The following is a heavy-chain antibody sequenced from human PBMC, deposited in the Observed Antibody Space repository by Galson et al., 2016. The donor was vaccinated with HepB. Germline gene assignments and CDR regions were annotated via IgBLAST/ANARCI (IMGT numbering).Heavy chain of an antibody. J-gene: IGHJ4*02. Sequence: SVKVSCKASGYTFINYGITWVRQAPGQGFEWMGWISDYRGVREYEQKFQGRVTMTTDTSSSTAYMELRSLRYNDTAVYYCARDVHDFGNPGGYWGQGTPVTVSS. CDR3: ARDVHDFGNPGGY. CDR1: GYTFINYG. CDR2: ISDYRGVR. V-gene: IGHV1-18*04. D-gene: IGHD4-11*01.